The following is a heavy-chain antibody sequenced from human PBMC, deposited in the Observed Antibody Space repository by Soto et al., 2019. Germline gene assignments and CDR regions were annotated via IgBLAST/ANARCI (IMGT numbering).Heavy chain of an antibody. CDR2: ISGYNGDT. CDR1: GYAFSRNG. D-gene: IGHD2-8*01. Sequence: GASVEVSCETSGYAFSRNGLSSLRQAQGQGLEWMGWISGYNGDTNYAQKVQGRVTMTIDTSTYTAYMELRSLTSDDTAIYYCEKNGQPPYYYYGMDVWGQGTTVTVSS. V-gene: IGHV1-18*01. CDR3: EKNGQPPYYYYGMDV. J-gene: IGHJ6*02.